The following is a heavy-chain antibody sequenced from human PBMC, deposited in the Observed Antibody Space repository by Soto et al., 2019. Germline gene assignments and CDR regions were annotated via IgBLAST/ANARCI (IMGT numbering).Heavy chain of an antibody. D-gene: IGHD1-1*01. CDR1: GFIVSTTY. CDR3: TRMPTGDS. CDR2: IYSSGST. J-gene: IGHJ5*01. V-gene: IGHV3-53*01. Sequence: GGSLRLSCAASGFIVSTTYMTWVRHAPGKGLEWVSIIYSSGSTYYADSVKGRFTISRDNSKNTLYLQMNGLRAEDTAIYYCTRMPTGDSWGQGTLVTVSS.